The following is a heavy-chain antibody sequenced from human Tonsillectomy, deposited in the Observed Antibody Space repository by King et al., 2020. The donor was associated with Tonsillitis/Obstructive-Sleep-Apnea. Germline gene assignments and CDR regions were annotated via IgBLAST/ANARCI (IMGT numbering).Heavy chain of an antibody. V-gene: IGHV3-7*03. J-gene: IGHJ4*02. CDR3: ARVRPWWELPPFGY. Sequence: VQLVESGGGLVQPGGSLRLSCAASGFTFSSFWMNWVRQAPGKGLEWVANINQDGSQKYFVDSVKGRFTISRDNAKNSLYLQMNSLRAEDTAVYYCARVRPWWELPPFGYWGQGALFTVSS. CDR2: INQDGSQK. CDR1: GFTFSSFW. D-gene: IGHD4/OR15-4a*01.